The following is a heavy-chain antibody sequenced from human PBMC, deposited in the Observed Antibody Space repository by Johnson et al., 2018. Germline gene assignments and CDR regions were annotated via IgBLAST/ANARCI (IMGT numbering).Heavy chain of an antibody. Sequence: VQLVQSGGGLVQPGGSLRLSCAASGFTVSSNYMRRVRQGPGKGLEWVSVISGGGGSTYYADSVKGRFTISRDNSKNTLYLQMNSLRAEDTAVYYCAKAPDYGDYDPAEYFQHWGQGTLVTVSS. D-gene: IGHD4-17*01. V-gene: IGHV3-23*04. CDR2: ISGGGGST. J-gene: IGHJ1*01. CDR1: GFTVSSNY. CDR3: AKAPDYGDYDPAEYFQH.